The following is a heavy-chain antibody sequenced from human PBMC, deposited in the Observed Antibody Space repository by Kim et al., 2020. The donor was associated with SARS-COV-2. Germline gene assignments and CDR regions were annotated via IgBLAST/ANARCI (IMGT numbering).Heavy chain of an antibody. J-gene: IGHJ4*02. Sequence: SETLSLTCTVSGGSISSYYWSWIRQPPGKGLEWIGYIYYSGSTNYNPSLKSRVTISVDTSKNQFSLKLSSVTAADTAVYYCASLYGDSDYWGQGTLVTVSS. V-gene: IGHV4-59*13. CDR2: IYYSGST. CDR1: GGSISSYY. CDR3: ASLYGDSDY. D-gene: IGHD4-17*01.